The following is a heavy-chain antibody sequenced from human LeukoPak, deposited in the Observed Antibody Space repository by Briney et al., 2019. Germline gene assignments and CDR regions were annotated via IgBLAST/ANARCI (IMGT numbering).Heavy chain of an antibody. CDR2: ISQDGSDT. V-gene: IGHV3-74*01. CDR3: TRAAGQRPIDC. J-gene: IGHJ4*02. Sequence: PGGSLRLSCAASGFTFSTYWMHWVRQVPGKGLMWVARISQDGSDTTYADSVKGRFTISRDNAKNTLYLQMNSLRAEDTAVYSCTRAAGQRPIDCWGQGALVTVSS. D-gene: IGHD6-25*01. CDR1: GFTFSTYW.